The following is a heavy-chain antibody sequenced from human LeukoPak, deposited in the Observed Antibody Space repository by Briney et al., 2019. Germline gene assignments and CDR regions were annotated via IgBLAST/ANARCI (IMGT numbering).Heavy chain of an antibody. CDR1: GDSISSYY. CDR2: ISYSGST. V-gene: IGHV4-59*08. J-gene: IGHJ4*02. D-gene: IGHD6-6*01. Sequence: SETLSLTCTVSGDSISSYYWNWIRQPPGKGLEWIGFISYSGSTNYNPSLKSRVTISVDTSKNQFSLKLSSVTAADTAVYYCARQRMAARPFDYWGQGTLVTVSS. CDR3: ARQRMAARPFDY.